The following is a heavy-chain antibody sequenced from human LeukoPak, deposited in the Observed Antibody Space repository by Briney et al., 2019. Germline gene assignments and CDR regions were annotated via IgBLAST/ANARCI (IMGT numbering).Heavy chain of an antibody. Sequence: ASVKVSCKASGYSFTGHYMHWVRQAPGQGLEWMGWINPKSGGTNYAQKFQGRVTMTRDTSISTAYMDMSSLRSDDTAVYYCARNLWFGGSSDAFDMWSQGTMVTVSS. V-gene: IGHV1-2*02. CDR2: INPKSGGT. D-gene: IGHD3-10*01. J-gene: IGHJ3*02. CDR3: ARNLWFGGSSDAFDM. CDR1: GYSFTGHY.